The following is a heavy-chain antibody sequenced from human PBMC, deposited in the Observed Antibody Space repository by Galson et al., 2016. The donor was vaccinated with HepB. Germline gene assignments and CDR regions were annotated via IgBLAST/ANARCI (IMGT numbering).Heavy chain of an antibody. CDR2: NNPSTST. V-gene: IGHV1-46*01. CDR3: ATNSRVGGAFDL. D-gene: IGHD3-3*01. CDR1: GFTLTTNY. J-gene: IGHJ3*01. Sequence: SVKVSCKASGFTLTTNYIHWVRRAPGQGLEWMAINNPSTSTNYAQKFQGRVTVTRDTSTSTVYMELSSLSSDDTAIYYCATNSRVGGAFDLWGQGTMVTVSS.